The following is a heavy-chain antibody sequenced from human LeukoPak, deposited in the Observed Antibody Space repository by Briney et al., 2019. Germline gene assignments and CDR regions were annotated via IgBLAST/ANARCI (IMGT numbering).Heavy chain of an antibody. CDR3: AKGYVSRGWFDP. V-gene: IGHV3-23*01. D-gene: IGHD1-1*01. J-gene: IGHJ5*02. CDR1: GFTFSSSA. CDR2: ISGSGGST. Sequence: GGSLRLSCAASGFTFSSSAMSWVRQAPGKGLEWVSAISGSGGSTYYADSVKGRFTISRDNSENTLYLQMDSLRGEDTAVYYCAKGYVSRGWFDPWGQGTLVTVSS.